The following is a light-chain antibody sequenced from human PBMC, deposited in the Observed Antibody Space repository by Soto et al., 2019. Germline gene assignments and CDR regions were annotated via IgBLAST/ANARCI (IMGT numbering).Light chain of an antibody. CDR3: MQDLQTPPYT. J-gene: IGKJ2*01. Sequence: DIVLTQSPLSLPVTPGEPASISCRSSQSLLHSNGYNYLDWYLQKPGQSPQLLIYWGSNRASGVLDRFSGSGSGTDFTLKISRVEAEDVGVYYCMQDLQTPPYTFGQGTKLEIK. CDR1: QSLLHSNGYNY. V-gene: IGKV2-28*01. CDR2: WGS.